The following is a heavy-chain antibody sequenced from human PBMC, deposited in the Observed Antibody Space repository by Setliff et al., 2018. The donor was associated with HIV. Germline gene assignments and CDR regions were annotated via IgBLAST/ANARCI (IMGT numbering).Heavy chain of an antibody. Sequence: SETLSLTCTVSGGAMNNNYWSWIRQPAGKGLEWIGRIYIRGTNYNPSLKTRLTMSLDTSSNQFSLNLNSVTAADTAVYYCARGSWASWRFDYWGQGTLVTVSS. D-gene: IGHD2-2*01. J-gene: IGHJ4*02. V-gene: IGHV4-4*07. CDR3: ARGSWASWRFDY. CDR1: GGAMNNNY. CDR2: IYIRGT.